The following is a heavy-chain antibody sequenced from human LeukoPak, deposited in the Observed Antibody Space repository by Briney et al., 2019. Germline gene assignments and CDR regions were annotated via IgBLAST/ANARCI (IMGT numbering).Heavy chain of an antibody. CDR1: GGSFSGYY. J-gene: IGHJ5*02. CDR3: ARAKSITIFGVVTRFDP. Sequence: PSETLSLTCAVYGGSFSGYYWSWIRQPPGTGLEWIGEINHSGSTNYNPSLKSRVTISVDTSKNQFSLKLSSVTAADTAVYYCARAKSITIFGVVTRFDPWGQGTLVTVSS. V-gene: IGHV4-34*01. CDR2: INHSGST. D-gene: IGHD3-3*01.